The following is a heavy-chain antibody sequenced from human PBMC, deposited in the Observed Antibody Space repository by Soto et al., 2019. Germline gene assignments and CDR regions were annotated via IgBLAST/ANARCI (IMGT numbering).Heavy chain of an antibody. CDR1: GGSISSSSYY. CDR3: ARASEGITIFGVVIPQGFDP. V-gene: IGHV4-39*07. D-gene: IGHD3-3*01. Sequence: SETLSLTCTVSGGSISSSSYYWGLIRQPPGKGLEWIGSIYYSGSTYYNPSLKSRVTISVDTSKNQFSLKLSSVTAADTAVYYCARASEGITIFGVVIPQGFDPWGQGTLVTVSS. CDR2: IYYSGST. J-gene: IGHJ5*02.